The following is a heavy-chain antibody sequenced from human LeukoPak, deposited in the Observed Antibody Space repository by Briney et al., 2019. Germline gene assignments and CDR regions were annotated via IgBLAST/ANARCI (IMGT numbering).Heavy chain of an antibody. CDR1: GSRFASYA. CDR3: ARLDAAGRVLNA. J-gene: IGHJ3*01. V-gene: IGHV3-7*01. CDR2: VNIDGTEQ. Sequence: PGGSLRLACAVSGSRFASYAMNWVRQAPGKGLEWVANVNIDGTEQHFVDSVEGRFTISRDNAKRSLFLQMNSLRADDTAVYYCARLDAAGRVLNAWGQGTMVSVSS. D-gene: IGHD2-15*01.